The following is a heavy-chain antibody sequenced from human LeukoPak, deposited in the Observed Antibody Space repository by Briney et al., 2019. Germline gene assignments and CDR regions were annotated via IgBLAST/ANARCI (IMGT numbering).Heavy chain of an antibody. J-gene: IGHJ4*02. CDR1: GFTFSSYW. D-gene: IGHD1-1*01. CDR2: INIDGSDI. Sequence: GGSLRLSCAASGFTFSSYWRFWVRQAPGKGLVWVSRINIDGSDITYADSVKGRFTISRDNAKNTLYLQMNSLRAEDTAVYFCARDLHWNQLGLWGQGTLVTVSS. CDR3: ARDLHWNQLGL. V-gene: IGHV3-74*01.